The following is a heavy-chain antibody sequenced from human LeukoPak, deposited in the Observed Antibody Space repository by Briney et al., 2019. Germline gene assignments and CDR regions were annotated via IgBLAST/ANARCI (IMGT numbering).Heavy chain of an antibody. D-gene: IGHD2-2*02. CDR3: ARNIPLYRFLYYYGMDV. CDR2: ISSSGSTI. CDR1: GFTFSDYY. J-gene: IGHJ6*02. V-gene: IGHV3-11*01. Sequence: GGSLRLSCAASGFTFSDYYMSWIRQAPGKGLEWVSYISSSGSTIYYADSVKGRFTISRDNAKNSLYLQMNSLRAEDTAVYYCARNIPLYRFLYYYGMDVWGQGTTVTVSS.